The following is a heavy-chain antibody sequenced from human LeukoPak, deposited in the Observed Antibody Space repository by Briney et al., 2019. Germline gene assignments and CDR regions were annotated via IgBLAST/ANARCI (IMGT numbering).Heavy chain of an antibody. CDR1: GYSISSGSY. J-gene: IGHJ4*02. CDR2: THYSGST. Sequence: SETLSLTCTVSGYSISSGSYWDLLRQPPGKGLEWIGTTHYSGSTFYNPFLKSRLTISVDTSKNQFSLKLSSVTAADTAVYYYARGLGLQNPRFDDWGQGILVTVSS. V-gene: IGHV4-38-2*02. CDR3: ARGLGLQNPRFDD. D-gene: IGHD4-11*01.